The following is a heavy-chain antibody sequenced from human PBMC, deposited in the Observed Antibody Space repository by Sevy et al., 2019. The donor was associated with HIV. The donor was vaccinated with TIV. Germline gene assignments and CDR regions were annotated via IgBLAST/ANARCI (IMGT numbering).Heavy chain of an antibody. CDR2: ITSRSSYI. CDR3: ARSWEQQLHDAFDI. CDR1: GFTFSSYS. V-gene: IGHV3-21*01. Sequence: GGSLRLSCAASGFTFSSYSMNWVRQAPGKGLEWVSSITSRSSYIYSADSVKGRFTISRDNAKNSLYLQMNSLRAEDTAVYYCARSWEQQLHDAFDIWGQGTMVTVSS. J-gene: IGHJ3*02. D-gene: IGHD6-13*01.